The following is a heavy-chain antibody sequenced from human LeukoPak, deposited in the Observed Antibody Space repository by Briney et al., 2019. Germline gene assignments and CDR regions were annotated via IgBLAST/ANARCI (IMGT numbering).Heavy chain of an antibody. CDR1: GFTFSIYE. D-gene: IGHD3-22*01. CDR3: ARGGSTYYYDNSGYI. V-gene: IGHV3-48*03. Sequence: TGGSLRLSCAASGFTFSIYEMNWVRQAPGKGLECVSYISSSGSTIYYADSVKGRFTISRDNAKNSLYLQMNSLRAEDTAVYYSARGGSTYYYDNSGYIWGQGTLVTVSS. CDR2: ISSSGSTI. J-gene: IGHJ4*02.